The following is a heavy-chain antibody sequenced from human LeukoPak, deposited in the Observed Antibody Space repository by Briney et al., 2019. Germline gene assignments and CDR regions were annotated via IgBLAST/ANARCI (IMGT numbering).Heavy chain of an antibody. Sequence: GGSLRLSCAPSGFSFCRHGMHWVRQAPGKGLEWVAIISNDGSRKYCAHSVEGRFTISRDNSKNTLYLQMDSLRAEDTAVYYCARDRAWNYFDYWGQGTLVTVSS. J-gene: IGHJ4*02. CDR1: GFSFCRHG. V-gene: IGHV3-30*03. CDR3: ARDRAWNYFDY. D-gene: IGHD3-3*01. CDR2: ISNDGSRK.